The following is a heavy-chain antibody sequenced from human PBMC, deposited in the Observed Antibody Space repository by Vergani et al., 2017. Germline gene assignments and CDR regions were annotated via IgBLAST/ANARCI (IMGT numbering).Heavy chain of an antibody. Sequence: QVQLVQSGAEVKKPGASVKVSCMASGYTFTGYYMHWVRQAPGQGLERMGWINPNSGGTNYAQKFQGRVTMTRDTSISTAYMELSRLRSDDTAVYYCARYYGIGRVDTAMVRTHAKYYFDYWGQGTLVTVSS. CDR2: INPNSGGT. V-gene: IGHV1-2*02. D-gene: IGHD5-18*01. CDR1: GYTFTGYY. CDR3: ARYYGIGRVDTAMVRTHAKYYFDY. J-gene: IGHJ4*02.